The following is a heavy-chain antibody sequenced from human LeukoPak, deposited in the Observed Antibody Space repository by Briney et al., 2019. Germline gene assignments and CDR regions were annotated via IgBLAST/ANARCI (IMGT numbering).Heavy chain of an antibody. CDR2: ISSSGSTI. CDR3: ARALDVDTSIDY. D-gene: IGHD5-18*01. J-gene: IGHJ4*02. CDR1: GFTFSSYE. V-gene: IGHV3-48*03. Sequence: PGGSLRLSCVASGFTFSSYEMNWVRQAQGKGLEWVSYISSSGSTIYYADSVKGRFTISRDNAKNSLYLQMNSLRAEDTAVYYCARALDVDTSIDYWGQGTLVTVSS.